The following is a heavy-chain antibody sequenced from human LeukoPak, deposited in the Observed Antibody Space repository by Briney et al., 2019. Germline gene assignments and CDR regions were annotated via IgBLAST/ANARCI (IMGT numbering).Heavy chain of an antibody. CDR2: ISNGGGTI. Sequence: GGSLRLSCAASGFTFSSYNMNWVRQAPGKGLEWVSYISNGGGTIYYADSVRGRFTISRDNAKNSLYLQMNSLRAEDTAVYYCARGYSSYYPDAFDIWGQGTMVTVSS. CDR1: GFTFSSYN. CDR3: ARGYSSYYPDAFDI. J-gene: IGHJ3*02. V-gene: IGHV3-48*04. D-gene: IGHD5-12*01.